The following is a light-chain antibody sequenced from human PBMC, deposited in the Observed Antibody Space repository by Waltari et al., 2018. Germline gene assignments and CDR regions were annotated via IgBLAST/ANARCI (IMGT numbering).Light chain of an antibody. CDR2: GES. Sequence: IMLTQSPGTLSLSPGESATLSCRASKRINRYLAWYQQKPGQAPRLLIYGESTRATGIPDRFSGSGSGTDFSLTISGLEPEDSAVYYCQHHFRLPATFGQGTKVEIK. CDR1: KRINRY. J-gene: IGKJ1*01. CDR3: QHHFRLPAT. V-gene: IGKV3-20*01.